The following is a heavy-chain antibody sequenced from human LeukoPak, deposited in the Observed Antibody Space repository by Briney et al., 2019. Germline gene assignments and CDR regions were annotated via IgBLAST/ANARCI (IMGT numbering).Heavy chain of an antibody. V-gene: IGHV3-30*14. D-gene: IGHD3-9*01. Sequence: GWSLRLSCEASGFTFSTYPMHWVRQAPDKGLEWVAMISHHGSNEYYADSVKGRFTISRDNSKNTLYLQMNNPRVEDTAIYYCARVHDTTGYYHYFDSWGQGTLVTVSS. CDR2: ISHHGSNE. J-gene: IGHJ4*02. CDR1: GFTFSTYP. CDR3: ARVHDTTGYYHYFDS.